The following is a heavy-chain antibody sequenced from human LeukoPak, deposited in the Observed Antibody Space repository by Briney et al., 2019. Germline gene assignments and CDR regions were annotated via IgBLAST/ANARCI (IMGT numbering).Heavy chain of an antibody. D-gene: IGHD6-13*01. V-gene: IGHV4-39*01. CDR1: GGSISSSSYY. Sequence: PSETLSLTCTVSGGSISSSSYYWGWIRQPPGKGLEWIGSIYYSGSTYYNPSLKSRVTISVDTSKNQFSLKLSSVTAADTAVYYCARHMSSGYSSSWYFPFFGYWGQGTLVTVSS. CDR3: ARHMSSGYSSSWYFPFFGY. J-gene: IGHJ4*02. CDR2: IYYSGST.